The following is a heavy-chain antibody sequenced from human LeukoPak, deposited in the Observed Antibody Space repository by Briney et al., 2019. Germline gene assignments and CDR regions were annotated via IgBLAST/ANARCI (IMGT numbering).Heavy chain of an antibody. D-gene: IGHD3-3*01. J-gene: IGHJ6*02. Sequence: GESLKISCKGSGYSFTTYWIAWVRQMPGKGLEWMGIIYPGDFDTRYSPSFQGQVTISADKSISTAYLQWSSLKASDTAMYYCATRNDFWSGYSVGGMDVWGQGTTVTVSS. CDR2: IYPGDFDT. V-gene: IGHV5-51*01. CDR3: ATRNDFWSGYSVGGMDV. CDR1: GYSFTTYW.